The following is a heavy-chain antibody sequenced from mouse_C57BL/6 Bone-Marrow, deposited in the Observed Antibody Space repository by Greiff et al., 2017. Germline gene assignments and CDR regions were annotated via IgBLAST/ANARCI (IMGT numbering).Heavy chain of an antibody. CDR3: ARPPYYGGSSYHAY. CDR2: IHPNSGST. Sequence: QVQLQQPGAELVKPGASVKLSCKASGYTFTSYWMHWVKQRPGQGLEWIGMIHPNSGSTNYNEKFKSKATLTVDKSSSTAYMQLSSLTSEDSAVYCCARPPYYGGSSYHAYWGQGTLVTVSA. D-gene: IGHD1-1*01. V-gene: IGHV1-64*01. CDR1: GYTFTSYW. J-gene: IGHJ3*01.